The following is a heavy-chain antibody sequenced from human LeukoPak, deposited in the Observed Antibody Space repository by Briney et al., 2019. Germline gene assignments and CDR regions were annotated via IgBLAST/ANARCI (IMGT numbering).Heavy chain of an antibody. J-gene: IGHJ4*02. CDR2: INYSGST. CDR3: ARQIGAARWSFDY. V-gene: IGHV4-39*01. CDR1: DGSISSSSYY. D-gene: IGHD6-6*01. Sequence: KPSETLSLTCTVSDGSISSSSYYWGWIRQPPGTGLDWIGSINYSGSTYYNPSLKSRVTISVDTSRNQFSLKLTSVTAADTAVYYCARQIGAARWSFDYWGQGTLVTVSS.